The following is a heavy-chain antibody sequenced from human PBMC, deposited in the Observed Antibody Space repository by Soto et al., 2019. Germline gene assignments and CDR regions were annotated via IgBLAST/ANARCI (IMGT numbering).Heavy chain of an antibody. CDR3: ARGIATGQLDA. Sequence: ASVKFSCKASGYTFTSSDINWVRQAPGQRLEWMGWINPDNGNTKSSQKFQDRVIITRDTSASTAYMDLSSLRSEDPAVYYCARGIATGQLDAWGQGTLVTVSS. CDR1: GYTFTSSD. CDR2: INPDNGNT. J-gene: IGHJ5*02. D-gene: IGHD2-15*01. V-gene: IGHV1-3*01.